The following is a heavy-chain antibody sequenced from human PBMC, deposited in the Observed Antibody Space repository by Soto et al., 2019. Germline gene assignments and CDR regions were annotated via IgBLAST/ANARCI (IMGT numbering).Heavy chain of an antibody. V-gene: IGHV1-69*01. CDR3: ARGFTTGATIEGIGY. J-gene: IGHJ4*02. CDR2: ITPTLGTT. D-gene: IGHD5-12*01. Sequence: QVQPVQSGAEVKRPGSSVKVSCKASGATFSGSAFSWVRQAPGQGLEWMGGITPTLGTTNYAQHLQGRVTISAAESTGTTFMELTSVTSADTAVYYCARGFTTGATIEGIGYRGQGTLVTVSS. CDR1: GATFSGSA.